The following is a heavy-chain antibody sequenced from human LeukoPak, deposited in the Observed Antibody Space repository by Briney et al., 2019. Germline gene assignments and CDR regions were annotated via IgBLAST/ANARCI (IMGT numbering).Heavy chain of an antibody. CDR1: GFTFSSYA. V-gene: IGHV3-23*01. CDR3: AKDVRYGYNYAEYFQH. J-gene: IGHJ1*01. CDR2: ISGSGGST. Sequence: PGGSLRLSCAASGFTFSSYAMSWVRQAPGKGLEWVSAISGSGGSTYYADSVKGRFTLSRDNSKNTLYLQMNSLRAEDTAVYYGAKDVRYGYNYAEYFQHWGQGTLVTVSS. D-gene: IGHD5-24*01.